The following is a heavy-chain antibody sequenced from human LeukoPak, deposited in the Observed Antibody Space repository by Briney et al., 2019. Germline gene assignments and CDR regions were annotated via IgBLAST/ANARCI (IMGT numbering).Heavy chain of an antibody. Sequence: KASETLSLTCTVSGGSTSGYYWSWIRQPPGKGLEWIGLIFHSGSTDYNPSLKSRVTISVDTSKNQFSLKLSSVTAADTAVYYCASYCTGGSCSSYFFDYWGLGILVIVAS. CDR2: IFHSGST. V-gene: IGHV4-59*01. CDR1: GGSTSGYY. J-gene: IGHJ4*02. CDR3: ASYCTGGSCSSYFFDY. D-gene: IGHD2-8*02.